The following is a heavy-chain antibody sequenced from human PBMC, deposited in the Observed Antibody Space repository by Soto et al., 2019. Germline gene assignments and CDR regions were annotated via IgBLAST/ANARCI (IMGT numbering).Heavy chain of an antibody. J-gene: IGHJ4*02. CDR2: IYYSGST. CDR3: ATRDGYNSGGEY. CDR1: GGSISSGGYY. V-gene: IGHV4-31*03. D-gene: IGHD5-12*01. Sequence: SETLSLTCTVSGGSISSGGYYWSWIRQHPGKGLEWIGYIYYSGSTYYNPSLKSRVAISVDTSKNQFSLRLSSVTAADTAVYYCATRDGYNSGGEYWGQGNMVTVYS.